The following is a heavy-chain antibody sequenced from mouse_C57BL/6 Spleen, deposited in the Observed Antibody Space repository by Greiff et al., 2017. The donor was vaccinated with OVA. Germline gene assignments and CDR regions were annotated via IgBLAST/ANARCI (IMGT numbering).Heavy chain of an antibody. CDR3: VRHGGNAMDY. Sequence: EVQGVESGGGLVQPKGSLKLSCAASGFSFNTYAMNWVRQAPGKGLEWVARIRSKSNNYATYYADSVKDRFTISRDDSESMLYLQMNNLKTEDTAMYYCVRHGGNAMDYWGQGTSVTVSS. CDR1: GFSFNTYA. J-gene: IGHJ4*01. CDR2: IRSKSNNYAT. V-gene: IGHV10-1*01.